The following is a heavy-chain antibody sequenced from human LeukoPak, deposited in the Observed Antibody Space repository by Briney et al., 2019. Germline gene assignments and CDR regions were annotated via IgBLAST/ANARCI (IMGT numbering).Heavy chain of an antibody. CDR3: ARGPYGSGSYYPI. V-gene: IGHV4-39*07. CDR1: GGSISSNTHF. CDR2: INHSGST. Sequence: SETLSLTCTVSGGSISSNTHFWGWIRQPPGKGLEWIGEINHSGSTNYNPSLKSRVTISVDTSKNQFSLKLSSVTAADTAVYYCARGPYGSGSYYPIWGQGTLVTVSS. D-gene: IGHD3-10*01. J-gene: IGHJ4*02.